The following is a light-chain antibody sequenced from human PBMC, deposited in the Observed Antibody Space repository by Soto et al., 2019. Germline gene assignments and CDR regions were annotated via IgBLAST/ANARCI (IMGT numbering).Light chain of an antibody. V-gene: IGLV2-11*01. CDR1: IDDVTAYYR. CDR2: DVS. Sequence: QSALTQPPSVSGSPGQSVTISCSGTIDDVTAYYRVSWYQQTPGTAPKLMIYDVSKRPSGVPDRFSGSKSGNTASLTISGLQAEDEADYYCCSYAGSYTLGVFGGGTKLTVL. J-gene: IGLJ2*01. CDR3: CSYAGSYTLGV.